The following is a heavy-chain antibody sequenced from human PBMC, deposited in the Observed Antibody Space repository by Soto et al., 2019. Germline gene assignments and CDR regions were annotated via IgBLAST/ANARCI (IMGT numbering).Heavy chain of an antibody. J-gene: IGHJ3*02. D-gene: IGHD6-19*01. Sequence: QVQLQESGPGLVKPSETLSLTCTVSGGSISSYYWSWIRQPPGKGLEWIGYIYYSGSTNYNPSLKSRVTISVDTSKNQFSLKLSSVTAADTAVYYCAREAVATYDAFDIWGQGTMVTVSS. CDR2: IYYSGST. V-gene: IGHV4-59*01. CDR1: GGSISSYY. CDR3: AREAVATYDAFDI.